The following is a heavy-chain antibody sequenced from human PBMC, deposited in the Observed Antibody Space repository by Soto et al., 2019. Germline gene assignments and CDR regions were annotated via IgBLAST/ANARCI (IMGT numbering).Heavy chain of an antibody. CDR2: ISGSGRGT. Sequence: PGGSLRLSCASSGFSFNTYAMSWVRQAPGKGLEWVSAISGSGRGTYYADSVKGRFTISRDNSKNTLFLQMNSLRAEDTAVYYCAKDQTLVEGDYDFFDIWGQGTMVTVS. J-gene: IGHJ3*02. CDR1: GFSFNTYA. CDR3: AKDQTLVEGDYDFFDI. V-gene: IGHV3-23*01. D-gene: IGHD5-12*01.